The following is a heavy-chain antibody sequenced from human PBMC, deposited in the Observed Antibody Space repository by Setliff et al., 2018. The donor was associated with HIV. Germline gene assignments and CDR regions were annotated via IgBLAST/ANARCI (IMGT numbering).Heavy chain of an antibody. CDR2: ISVYNGKG. Sequence: ASVKVSCKASSNTFINDVFNWVRQAPGQGLEWMGWISVYNGKGNYAQKFQDRISMTTDTSTSTVYLELRSLVSDDTAVYYCARRATTGDYHHFFDFWGQGTLVTVSS. V-gene: IGHV1-18*04. CDR3: ARRATTGDYHHFFDF. D-gene: IGHD4-17*01. J-gene: IGHJ4*02. CDR1: SNTFINDV.